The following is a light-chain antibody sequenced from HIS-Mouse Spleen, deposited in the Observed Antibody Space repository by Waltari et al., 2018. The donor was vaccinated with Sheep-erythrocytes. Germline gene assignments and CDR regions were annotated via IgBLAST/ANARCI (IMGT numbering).Light chain of an antibody. J-gene: IGKJ2*01. Sequence: EIVMTQSPATLSVSPGERATLSCRASQSVSSNVAWYQQKPGQAPRLLIYGASTRATGIPARFSGSGSGTEFTLTISSMQSEDFAVYYCQQSYSTPYTFGQGTKLEIK. CDR1: QSVSSN. CDR2: GAS. V-gene: IGKV3-15*01. CDR3: QQSYSTPYT.